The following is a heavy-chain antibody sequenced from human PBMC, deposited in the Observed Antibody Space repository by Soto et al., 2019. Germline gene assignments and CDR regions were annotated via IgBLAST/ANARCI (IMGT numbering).Heavy chain of an antibody. V-gene: IGHV3-33*01. CDR2: IWYDGSNK. Sequence: AGGSLRLSCAASGFTFSSYGMHWVRQAPGKGLEWVAVIWYDGSNKYYADSVKGRFTISRDNSKNTLYLQMNSLRAEDTAVYYCARASSKWLLLRYYYSYGMDVSGQATIVTVSS. D-gene: IGHD3-22*01. CDR3: ARASSKWLLLRYYYSYGMDV. J-gene: IGHJ6*02. CDR1: GFTFSSYG.